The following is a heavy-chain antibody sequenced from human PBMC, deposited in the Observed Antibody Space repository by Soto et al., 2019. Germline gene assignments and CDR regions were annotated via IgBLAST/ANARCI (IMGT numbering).Heavy chain of an antibody. CDR3: AIGARGGAYYYYYYYYMDV. V-gene: IGHV4-34*01. CDR2: INHSGST. D-gene: IGHD2-21*01. Sequence: QVQLQQWGAGLLKPSETLSLTCAVYGGSFSGYYWSWIRQPPGKGLEWIGEINHSGSTNYNPSLKSRRTISLDPSKNQFSLKLSSVTAADTAVYYCAIGARGGAYYYYYYYYMDVWGKGTTVTVSS. CDR1: GGSFSGYY. J-gene: IGHJ6*03.